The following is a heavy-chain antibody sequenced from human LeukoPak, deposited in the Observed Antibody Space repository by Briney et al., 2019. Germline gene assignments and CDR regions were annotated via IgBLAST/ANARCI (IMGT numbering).Heavy chain of an antibody. Sequence: GGSLRLSCAASGLTFSSYAMSWVRQAPGKGLEWVSAISGVGDITFYADSVKGRFTISRDNSKNTMYLQMNSLRAEDTAVYYCAKSGRSSGFNWYFDLWGRGTLVTVSS. CDR1: GLTFSSYA. CDR3: AKSGRSSGFNWYFDL. D-gene: IGHD6-19*01. V-gene: IGHV3-23*01. CDR2: ISGVGDIT. J-gene: IGHJ2*01.